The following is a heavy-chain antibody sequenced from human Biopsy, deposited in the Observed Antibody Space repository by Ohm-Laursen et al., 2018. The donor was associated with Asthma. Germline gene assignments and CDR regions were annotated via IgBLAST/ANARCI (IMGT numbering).Heavy chain of an antibody. V-gene: IGHV3-30*18. CDR3: AKRRGYSDFNDFDY. Sequence: RSLRLSCAAPGFTFSSYGMHWVRQAPGKGLEWVAVISHDRQTQHYAESVKGRFALSRDNSQNTLYLQMISLRTDDTAVYYCAKRRGYSDFNDFDYWGHGTLVTVSS. CDR1: GFTFSSYG. D-gene: IGHD4-11*01. J-gene: IGHJ4*01. CDR2: ISHDRQTQ.